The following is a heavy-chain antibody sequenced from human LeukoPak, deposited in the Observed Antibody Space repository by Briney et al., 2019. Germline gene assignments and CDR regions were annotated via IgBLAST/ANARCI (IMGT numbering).Heavy chain of an antibody. CDR3: ARGRGLRLYYGMDV. D-gene: IGHD4-17*01. CDR1: GGSISSYY. J-gene: IGHJ6*02. Sequence: PSETLSLTCTVSGGSISSYYWNWIRQPPGKGLEWIGYIYSSGSTNYNPSLKSRVTISVDTSKNQFSLKLSSVTAADTAVYYCARGRGLRLYYGMDVWGQGTTVTVSS. CDR2: IYSSGST. V-gene: IGHV4-59*12.